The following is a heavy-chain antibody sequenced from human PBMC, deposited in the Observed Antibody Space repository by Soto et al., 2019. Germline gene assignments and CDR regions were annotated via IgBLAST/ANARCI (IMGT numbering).Heavy chain of an antibody. CDR3: ARSLGYYYYAMDV. D-gene: IGHD7-27*01. Sequence: LRLSCAASGFTFSSYAMHWVRQAPGKGLEWVAVIIYDGRNKYYADSVKGRFTISRDNSKNTLFLEMTNLRLEDTALYYCARSLGYYYYAMDVWGQGTTVTVSS. J-gene: IGHJ6*02. V-gene: IGHV3-30*04. CDR2: IIYDGRNK. CDR1: GFTFSSYA.